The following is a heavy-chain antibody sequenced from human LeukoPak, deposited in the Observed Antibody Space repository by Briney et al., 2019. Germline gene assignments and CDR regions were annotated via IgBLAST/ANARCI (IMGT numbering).Heavy chain of an antibody. CDR2: IYYSGSTS. V-gene: IGHV4-31*03. CDR3: ARDCSSTTCPKLDY. D-gene: IGHD2-2*01. CDR1: GASISSGGYY. Sequence: TSQTLSLTCTVSGASISSGGYYWSWVRQHPGKGLEWIGYIYYSGSTSYYNPSLKSRVTISVDTSKYQFSLRLSSATAADTAVYYCARDCSSTTCPKLDYWGQGTLVTVSS. J-gene: IGHJ4*02.